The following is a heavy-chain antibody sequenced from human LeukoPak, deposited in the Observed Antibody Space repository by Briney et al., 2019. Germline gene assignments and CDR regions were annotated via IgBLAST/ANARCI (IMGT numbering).Heavy chain of an antibody. V-gene: IGHV3-9*03. CDR1: GFTFSSYA. J-gene: IGHJ6*03. D-gene: IGHD6-13*01. Sequence: GGSLRLSCAASGFTFSSYAMSWVPQAPGKGLEWVSGISWNSGSIGYADSVKGRFTISRNNAKNSLYLQMNSLRAEDMALYYCAKGAAGSYYYMDVWGKGTTVTVSS. CDR3: AKGAAGSYYYMDV. CDR2: ISWNSGSI.